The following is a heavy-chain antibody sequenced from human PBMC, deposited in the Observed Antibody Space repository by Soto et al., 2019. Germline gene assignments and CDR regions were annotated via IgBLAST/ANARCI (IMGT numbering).Heavy chain of an antibody. CDR2: IYYSGST. V-gene: IGHV4-59*04. CDR3: ARLFSLYYYYMDV. CDR1: GGSISSYY. Sequence: SETLSLTCTVSGGSISSYYWSWIRQPPGKGLEWIGYIYYSGSTYYNPSLKSRVTISVDTSKNQFSLKLSSVTAADTAVYYCARLFSLYYYYMDVWGKGTTVTVSS. J-gene: IGHJ6*03.